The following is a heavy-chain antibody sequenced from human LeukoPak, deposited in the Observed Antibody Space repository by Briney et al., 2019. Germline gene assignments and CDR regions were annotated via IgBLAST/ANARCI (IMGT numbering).Heavy chain of an antibody. CDR2: IRFTGSYI. Sequence: GGSLRLSCVASGFTFSHYSMNWVRQAPGKGLEWVSSIRFTGSYIYYADSVKGRFTIPRDDAKNLLPLQMISLRAEDTAVYYCARDPGDRAIDRWFDPWGQGTLVTVSS. J-gene: IGHJ5*02. CDR1: GFTFSHYS. CDR3: ARDPGDRAIDRWFDP. V-gene: IGHV3-21*01. D-gene: IGHD5-18*01.